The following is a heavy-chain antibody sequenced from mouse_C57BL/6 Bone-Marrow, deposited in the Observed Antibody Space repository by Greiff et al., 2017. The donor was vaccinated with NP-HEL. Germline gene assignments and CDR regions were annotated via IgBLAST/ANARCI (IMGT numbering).Heavy chain of an antibody. CDR2: INPNNGGT. CDR1: GYTFIDYY. V-gene: IGHV1-26*01. CDR3: ARITTVVYWYFDV. J-gene: IGHJ1*03. Sequence: EVQLQQSGPELVKPGASVKISCKASGYTFIDYYMNWVKQSHGKSLEWIGDINPNNGGTSYNQKFKGKATLTVDKSSSTAYMELRSLTSEDSAVYYCARITTVVYWYFDVWGTGTTVTVSS. D-gene: IGHD1-1*01.